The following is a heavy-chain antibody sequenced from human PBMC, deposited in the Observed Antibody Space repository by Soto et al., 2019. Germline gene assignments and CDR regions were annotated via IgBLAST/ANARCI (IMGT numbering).Heavy chain of an antibody. J-gene: IGHJ3*02. Sequence: QAGGSLRLSCAASGFTFSSYSMDWVRQAPGKGLEWVSYISSSSSTIYNADSVKGRFTISRDNAKNSLYLQMNSLRDEDTAVYYCGGDSSGYYYPDVFDIWGQGTMVTVSS. CDR1: GFTFSSYS. CDR2: ISSSSSTI. CDR3: GGDSSGYYYPDVFDI. D-gene: IGHD3-22*01. V-gene: IGHV3-48*02.